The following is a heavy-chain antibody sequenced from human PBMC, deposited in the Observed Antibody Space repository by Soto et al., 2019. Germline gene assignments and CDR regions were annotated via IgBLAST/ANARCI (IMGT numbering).Heavy chain of an antibody. Sequence: PSETLSLTCTVSGGSIRSYYWSWIRQHPGKGLEWIGYIYYSGSTYYNPSLKSRVTISVDTSKNQFSLKLSSVTAADTAVYYCARGITSRGAFDIWGQGTMVTVSS. V-gene: IGHV4-59*06. CDR1: GGSIRSYY. D-gene: IGHD3-10*01. CDR2: IYYSGST. CDR3: ARGITSRGAFDI. J-gene: IGHJ3*02.